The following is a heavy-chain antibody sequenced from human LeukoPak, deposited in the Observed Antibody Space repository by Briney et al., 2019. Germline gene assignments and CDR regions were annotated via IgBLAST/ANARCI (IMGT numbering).Heavy chain of an antibody. CDR1: GGSISSHY. V-gene: IGHV4-59*11. Sequence: TSETLSLTCTVSGGSISSHYWSWIRQPPGKGLEWIGYIYYSGSTNYNPSLKSRVTISVDTSKNQFSLKLSSVTAADTAVYYCARVQGGQLRPYFDYWGQGTLVTVSS. CDR2: IYYSGST. CDR3: ARVQGGQLRPYFDY. D-gene: IGHD3-3*01. J-gene: IGHJ4*02.